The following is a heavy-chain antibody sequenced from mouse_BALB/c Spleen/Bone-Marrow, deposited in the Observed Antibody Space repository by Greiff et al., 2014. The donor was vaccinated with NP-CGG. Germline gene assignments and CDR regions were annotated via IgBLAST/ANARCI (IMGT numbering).Heavy chain of an antibody. J-gene: IGHJ4*01. CDR1: GYPLTSYC. CDR2: ICAGGST. CDR3: ARGPRRNGDSIDY. D-gene: IGHD1-2*01. V-gene: IGHV2-9*02. Sequence: VQLQQSGPGLVAPSQSLSITCTVSGYPLTSYCVHWVRQTPGKGLEWMGEICAGGSTNYNSAVKSRLSISIDNSKSQGFLKMSILQADDTAIYYCARGPRRNGDSIDYWGQGTSVTVSA.